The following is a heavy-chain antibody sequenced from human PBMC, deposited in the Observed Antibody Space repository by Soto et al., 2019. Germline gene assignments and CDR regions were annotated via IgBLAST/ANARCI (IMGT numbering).Heavy chain of an antibody. CDR3: AREGARGDYYYYYGMDV. CDR2: IYYSGST. D-gene: IGHD2-21*02. J-gene: IGHJ6*02. CDR1: GGSVSSGSYY. Sequence: PSETLSLTCTVSGGSVSSGSYYWSWIRQPPGKGLEWIGYIYYSGSTNYNPSLKSRVTISVDTSKNQFSLKLSSVTAADTAVYYCAREGARGDYYYYYGMDVWGQGTTVTVSS. V-gene: IGHV4-61*01.